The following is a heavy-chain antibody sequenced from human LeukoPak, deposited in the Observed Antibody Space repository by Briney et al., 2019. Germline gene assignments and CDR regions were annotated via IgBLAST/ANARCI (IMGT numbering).Heavy chain of an antibody. Sequence: PSETLSLICTVSGGSISSYYWSWIRQPPGKGLEWIGYIYHSGTNYNPSLKSRVAISKDTSKNQFSLKLSSVTAADTAVYYCARSDYYGSGHPFDYWGQGTLVTVSS. V-gene: IGHV4-59*08. CDR3: ARSDYYGSGHPFDY. CDR1: GGSISSYY. CDR2: IYHSGT. D-gene: IGHD3-10*01. J-gene: IGHJ4*02.